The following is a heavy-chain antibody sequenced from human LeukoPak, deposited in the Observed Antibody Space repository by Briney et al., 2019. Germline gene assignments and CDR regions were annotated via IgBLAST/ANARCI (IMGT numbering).Heavy chain of an antibody. Sequence: ASVKVSCKASGYTFTSYYMHWVRQAPGQGLEWMGIINPSGGSTRYAQKFQGRVTMTRDMSTSTVYMELSSLRSEDTAVYYCARDPQQLVTDDYFDYWGQGTLVTVSS. CDR2: INPSGGST. CDR3: ARDPQQLVTDDYFDY. J-gene: IGHJ4*02. CDR1: GYTFTSYY. D-gene: IGHD6-6*01. V-gene: IGHV1-46*01.